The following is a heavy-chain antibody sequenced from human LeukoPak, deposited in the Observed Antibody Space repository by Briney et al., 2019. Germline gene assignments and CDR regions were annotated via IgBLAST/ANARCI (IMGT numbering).Heavy chain of an antibody. Sequence: PGRSLRLSCAASGFTFSSYAMHWVRQAPGKGLEWVAVISYDGSNKYYADSVKGRFTTSRDNSKNTLYLQMNSLRAEDTAVYYCARASLTRDGYNWNYWGQGTLVTVSS. CDR3: ARASLTRDGYNWNY. V-gene: IGHV3-30-3*01. D-gene: IGHD5-24*01. CDR1: GFTFSSYA. J-gene: IGHJ4*02. CDR2: ISYDGSNK.